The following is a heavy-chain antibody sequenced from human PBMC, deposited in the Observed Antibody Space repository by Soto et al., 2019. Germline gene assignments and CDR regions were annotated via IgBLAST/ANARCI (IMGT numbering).Heavy chain of an antibody. J-gene: IGHJ4*02. CDR1: GYTFTSYG. CDR3: ARDPFSQWGDY. V-gene: IGHV1-18*01. CDR2: ISAYNGNT. Sequence: EASVKVSCKASGYTFTSYGISWVRQAPGQGLEWMGWISAYNGNTDYAQKLQGRVTMTTDTSTNTAYMELRSLRSDDTAVYYCARDPFSQWGDYWGQGTLVTVSS. D-gene: IGHD1-26*01.